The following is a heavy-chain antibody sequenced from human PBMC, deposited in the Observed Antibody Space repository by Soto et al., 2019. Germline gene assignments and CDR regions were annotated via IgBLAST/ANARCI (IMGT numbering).Heavy chain of an antibody. CDR1: RGTFSSYA. J-gene: IGHJ6*02. CDR2: IIPIFGTA. CDR3: ARETHYYDSSGYYREGAYYYYYGMDV. D-gene: IGHD3-22*01. Sequence: SVKVSFKASRGTFSSYAISWVRQAPGQGREWMGGIIPIFGTANYAQKFQGRVTITADESTSTAYMELSSLRSEDTAVYFCARETHYYDSSGYYREGAYYYYYGMDVWGQGTTVTVSS. V-gene: IGHV1-69*13.